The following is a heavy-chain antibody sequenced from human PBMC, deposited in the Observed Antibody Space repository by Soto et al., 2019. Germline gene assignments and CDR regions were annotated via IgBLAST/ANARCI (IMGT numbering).Heavy chain of an antibody. CDR2: IYYTGTT. Sequence: LSLTCTVSGGSISGGGNYWSWIRRHPGKGLEWIGYIYYTGTTYYNPSLRGRVTVSLDTSKNQFSLKLRYVTAADTAVYYCAKDYYGSGRGGHWFDPWGQGTLVTVSS. D-gene: IGHD3-10*01. CDR1: GGSISGGGNY. V-gene: IGHV4-31*03. CDR3: AKDYYGSGRGGHWFDP. J-gene: IGHJ5*02.